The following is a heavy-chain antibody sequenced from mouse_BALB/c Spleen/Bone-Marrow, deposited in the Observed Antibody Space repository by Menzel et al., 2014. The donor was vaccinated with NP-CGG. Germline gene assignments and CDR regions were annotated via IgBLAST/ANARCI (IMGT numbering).Heavy chain of an antibody. CDR3: ARSGYWYFDV. V-gene: IGHV1S81*02. Sequence: QVQLQQPGAELVKPGASVKLSCKASGYTFTSYWMQWVKQRPGQGLEWIGEINPSNGRTNYVEKFKSKATLSGDKSSSTVYMQLSSLTSEDSAVYYCARSGYWYFDVWGAGTTVTGSA. J-gene: IGHJ1*01. CDR1: GYTFTSYW. D-gene: IGHD3-1*01. CDR2: INPSNGRT.